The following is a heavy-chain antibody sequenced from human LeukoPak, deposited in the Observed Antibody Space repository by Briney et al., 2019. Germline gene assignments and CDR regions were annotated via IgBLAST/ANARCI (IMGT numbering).Heavy chain of an antibody. V-gene: IGHV4-59*01. CDR2: IYYSGST. Sequence: SETLSLTCTVSGGSISSYYWSWIRQPPGKGLEWIGYIYYSGSTNYNPPLKSRVTISVDTSKNQFSLKLSSVTAADTAVYYCARDSLVRGVSYGMDVWGKGTTVTVSS. CDR3: ARDSLVRGVSYGMDV. D-gene: IGHD3-10*01. J-gene: IGHJ6*04. CDR1: GGSISSYY.